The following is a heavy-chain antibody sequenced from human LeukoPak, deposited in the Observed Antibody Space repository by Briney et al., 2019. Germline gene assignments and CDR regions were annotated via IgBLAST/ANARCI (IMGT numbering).Heavy chain of an antibody. V-gene: IGHV1-18*01. J-gene: IGHJ6*03. CDR2: ISAYNGNT. Sequence: GASVKVSCKASGYTFTSYGISWVRQAPGQGLEWMGWISAYNGNTNYAQKLQGRVTMTTDTSTSTAYMELRSLRSDDTAVYYCARVHWGRPRGTPRVYYMDVWGKGTTVTVSS. CDR1: GYTFTSYG. CDR3: ARVHWGRPRGTPRVYYMDV. D-gene: IGHD7-27*01.